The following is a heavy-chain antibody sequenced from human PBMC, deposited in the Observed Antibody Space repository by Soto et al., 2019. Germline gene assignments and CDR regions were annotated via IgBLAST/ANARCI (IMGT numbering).Heavy chain of an antibody. CDR3: TTALACSGGSCYTNCSYYGMDV. CDR2: IKSKTDGGTT. V-gene: IGHV3-15*01. Sequence: VGSLRLSCAASGFTFSNAWMSWVRQAPGKGLEWVGRIKSKTDGGTTDYAAPVKGRFTISRDDSKNTLYLQMNSLKTEDTAVYYCTTALACSGGSCYTNCSYYGMDVCVQGTTATVSS. CDR1: GFTFSNAW. J-gene: IGHJ6*02. D-gene: IGHD2-15*01.